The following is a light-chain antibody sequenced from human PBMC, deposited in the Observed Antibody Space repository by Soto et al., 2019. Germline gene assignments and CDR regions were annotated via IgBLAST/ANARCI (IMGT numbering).Light chain of an antibody. CDR1: SSDVGGYNY. CDR3: SSYTSSNTLVV. CDR2: EVS. Sequence: SVLTQPASVSGSPGQSITISCTGTSSDVGGYNYVSWYQQHPGKAPKLMIYEVSNRPSGVSNRFSGSKSGNTASLTISGLQAEDEADYYCSSYTSSNTLVVFGTGTKVTVL. V-gene: IGLV2-14*01. J-gene: IGLJ1*01.